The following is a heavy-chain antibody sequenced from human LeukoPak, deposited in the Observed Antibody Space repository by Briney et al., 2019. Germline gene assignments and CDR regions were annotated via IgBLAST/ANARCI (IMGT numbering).Heavy chain of an antibody. CDR2: ISDYNGNT. J-gene: IGHJ5*02. CDR3: ARDGPDRAAWFDP. CDR1: GYTFSSYG. V-gene: IGHV1-18*01. D-gene: IGHD3-22*01. Sequence: ASVKLSCKASGYTFSSYGISWVRQAPGQGLEWMGWISDYNGNTNYAQKVQGRVTMTTDPFTSTAYMELRSLRSDATAVYYCARDGPDRAAWFDPWGQGTLVTVSS.